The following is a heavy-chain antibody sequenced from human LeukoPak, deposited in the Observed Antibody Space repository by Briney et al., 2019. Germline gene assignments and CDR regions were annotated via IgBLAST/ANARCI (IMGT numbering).Heavy chain of an antibody. D-gene: IGHD2-15*01. CDR2: ITTATSSYI. J-gene: IGHJ4*02. Sequence: NPGGSLRLSCAASGFTFSSHDMNWVRQAPGKGLEWVSSITTATSSYIYYADSVKGRFTISRDDAKNSLYLQMDSLRAEDTALYYCARDYGGPHYFAYWGQGTLVTASS. CDR3: ARDYGGPHYFAY. CDR1: GFTFSSHD. V-gene: IGHV3-21*01.